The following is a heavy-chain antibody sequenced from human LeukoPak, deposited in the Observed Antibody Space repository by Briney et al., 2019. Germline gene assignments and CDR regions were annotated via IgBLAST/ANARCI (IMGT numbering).Heavy chain of an antibody. V-gene: IGHV4-34*01. CDR3: ARLHYGGNYGYYYYYMDV. J-gene: IGHJ6*03. Sequence: SETPSLTCAVYGGSFSGYYWSWIRQPPGKGLEWIGEINHSGSTNYNPSLKSRVTISVDTSKNQFSLKLSSVTAADTAVYYCARLHYGGNYGYYYYYMDVWGKGTTVTISS. D-gene: IGHD4-23*01. CDR1: GGSFSGYY. CDR2: INHSGST.